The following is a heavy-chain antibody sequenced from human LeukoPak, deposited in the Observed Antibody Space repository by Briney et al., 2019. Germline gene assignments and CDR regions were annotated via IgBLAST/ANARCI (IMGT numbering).Heavy chain of an antibody. J-gene: IGHJ4*02. CDR3: VAAGTFDY. Sequence: PGGPLRLSCAASGFTFSSYGMHWVRQAPGKGLEWVAVISYDGSNKYYADSVKGRFTISRDNSKNTLYLQMNSLRAEDTAVYYCVAAGTFDYWGQGTLVTVSS. CDR2: ISYDGSNK. D-gene: IGHD6-13*01. CDR1: GFTFSSYG. V-gene: IGHV3-30*03.